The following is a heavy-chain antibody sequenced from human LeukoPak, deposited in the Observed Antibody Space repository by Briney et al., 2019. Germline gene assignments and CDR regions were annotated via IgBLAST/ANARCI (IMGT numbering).Heavy chain of an antibody. CDR3: ARERYGYSYGPIDY. CDR1: GGTFSSYA. J-gene: IGHJ4*02. V-gene: IGHV1-69*05. D-gene: IGHD5-18*01. Sequence: ASVKVSCKASGGTFSSYAISWVRQDPGQGLEWMGRIIPIFGTANYAHKIQGRVTIPTDESTSTAYMELSSLRSEDTAVYYCARERYGYSYGPIDYWGQGTLVTVSS. CDR2: IIPIFGTA.